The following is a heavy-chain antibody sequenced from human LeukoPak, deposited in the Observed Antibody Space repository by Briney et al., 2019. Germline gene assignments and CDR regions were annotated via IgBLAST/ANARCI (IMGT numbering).Heavy chain of an antibody. Sequence: ASVKVSCKTSGYTFTSYGISWGRQAPGQGLEWMGWISAYNGNTNYAQKLQGRVTMTTDTSTTTAYMELRSLRSDDTAVYYCATHMDTAMITAEFDYWGQGTLVTVSS. CDR1: GYTFTSYG. D-gene: IGHD5-18*01. V-gene: IGHV1-18*01. J-gene: IGHJ4*02. CDR2: ISAYNGNT. CDR3: ATHMDTAMITAEFDY.